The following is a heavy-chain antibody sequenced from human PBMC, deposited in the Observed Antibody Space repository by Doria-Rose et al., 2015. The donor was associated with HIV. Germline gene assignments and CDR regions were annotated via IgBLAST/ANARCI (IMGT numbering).Heavy chain of an antibody. CDR1: GVSLSSPGMG. D-gene: IGHD6-13*01. CDR2: IVSDDER. J-gene: IGHJ4*02. Sequence: QITLKESGPVLVKPTETLTLTCTVSGVSLSSPGMGVSWIRQPPGKALEWLANIVSDDERSYRTSLKSRLTISSGTSKSQVVLIMTDMDPVDTATYYCARIKSSRWYHKYYFDFWGQGTLVIVSA. CDR3: ARIKSSRWYHKYYFDF. V-gene: IGHV2-26*01.